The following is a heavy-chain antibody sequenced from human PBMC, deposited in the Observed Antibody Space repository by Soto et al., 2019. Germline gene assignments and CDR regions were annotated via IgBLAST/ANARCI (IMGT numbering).Heavy chain of an antibody. CDR2: IMPIFGTA. D-gene: IGHD6-13*01. J-gene: IGHJ5*02. CDR1: GGTFSSYA. Sequence: GAAVKVSSKASGGTFSSYAISWVRQAPGQGLDCMGGIMPIFGTANYAQKFQGRVTITADKSTSTAYMELSSLRSEDTAVYYCASVRSSTSPICSDPSGQVTLISVS. CDR3: ASVRSSTSPICSDP. V-gene: IGHV1-69*06.